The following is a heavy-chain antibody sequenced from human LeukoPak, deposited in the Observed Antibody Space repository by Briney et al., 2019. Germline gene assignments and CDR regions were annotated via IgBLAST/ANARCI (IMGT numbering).Heavy chain of an antibody. D-gene: IGHD5-12*01. CDR2: INPDSGGT. V-gene: IGHV1-2*02. Sequence: ASVKVSCKASGYTFTGYYIHWVRLAPGQGLEWMGWINPDSGGTNYAQKFQGRVTMTRDTSISTAYMELSRLRSDDTAVYYCARDFDYIGYDRFDYWGQGTLVTVSS. J-gene: IGHJ4*02. CDR1: GYTFTGYY. CDR3: ARDFDYIGYDRFDY.